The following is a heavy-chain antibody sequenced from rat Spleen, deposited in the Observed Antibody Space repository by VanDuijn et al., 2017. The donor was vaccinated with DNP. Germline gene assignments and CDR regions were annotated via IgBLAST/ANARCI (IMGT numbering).Heavy chain of an antibody. V-gene: IGHV4-2*01. J-gene: IGHJ2*01. D-gene: IGHD4-3*01. CDR2: INKDSRTI. Sequence: EVKLVESGGGLIQPGRSLKISCAASGFNFNDYWMGWVRQAPGKGLEWIGEINKDSRTIKYTPSLKEKLTISRDNAQNTLYLQMSKLGSEDTAIYYCVRERFGVDYWGQGVMVTVSS. CDR3: VRERFGVDY. CDR1: GFNFNDYW.